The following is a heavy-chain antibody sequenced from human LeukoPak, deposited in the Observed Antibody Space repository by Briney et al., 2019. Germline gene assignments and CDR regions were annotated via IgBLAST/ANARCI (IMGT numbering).Heavy chain of an antibody. J-gene: IGHJ6*03. Sequence: ASVKVSCKASGYTFTSYDINWVRQATGQGLEWMGWMNPNSGNTGYAQKFQGRVTMTRNTSISTAYMELSSLRPEDTAVYYCARGYRQQLVRGRYYYYMDVWGKGTTVTVSS. CDR3: ARGYRQQLVRGRYYYYMDV. D-gene: IGHD6-13*01. CDR1: GYTFTSYD. V-gene: IGHV1-8*01. CDR2: MNPNSGNT.